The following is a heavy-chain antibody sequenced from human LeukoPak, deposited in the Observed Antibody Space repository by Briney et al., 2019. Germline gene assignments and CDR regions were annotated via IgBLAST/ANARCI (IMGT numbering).Heavy chain of an antibody. CDR2: IKQDGSEK. Sequence: GGSLRLSCAASGFTFSSYWMSWVRQAPGKGLDWVANIKQDGSEKYYVDSVKGRFTISRDNAKNSLYLQMNSLRAEDTAVYYCERVKDIVLMVYARYAFDIWGQGTMVTVSS. D-gene: IGHD2-8*01. V-gene: IGHV3-7*01. CDR1: GFTFSSYW. CDR3: ERVKDIVLMVYARYAFDI. J-gene: IGHJ3*02.